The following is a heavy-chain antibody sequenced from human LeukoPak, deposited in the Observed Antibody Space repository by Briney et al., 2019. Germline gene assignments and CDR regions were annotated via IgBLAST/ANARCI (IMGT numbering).Heavy chain of an antibody. CDR1: GFTFSSYS. CDR3: ASPLGSGDAFDI. V-gene: IGHV3-21*01. J-gene: IGHJ3*02. Sequence: VGSLRLSCAASGFTFSSYSMNWVRQALGKGLEWVSSISSSSSYIYYADSVKGRFTISRDNAKNTLYLQMNSLRAEDTAVYYCASPLGSGDAFDIWGQGTMVTVSS. CDR2: ISSSSSYI. D-gene: IGHD3-10*01.